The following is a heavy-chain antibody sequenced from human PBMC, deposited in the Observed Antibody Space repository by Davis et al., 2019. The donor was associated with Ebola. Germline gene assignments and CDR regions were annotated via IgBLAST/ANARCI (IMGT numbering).Heavy chain of an antibody. J-gene: IGHJ4*02. CDR3: AKYVDIVATSIPEY. CDR2: ISGSGGST. V-gene: IGHV3-23*01. D-gene: IGHD5-12*01. CDR1: GFTFSSYA. Sequence: GESLKISCAASGFTFSSYAMSWVRQAPGKGLEWVSAISGSGGSTYYADSVKGRFTISRDNSKNTLYLQMNSLRAEDTAVYYCAKYVDIVATSIPEYWGQGTLVTVSS.